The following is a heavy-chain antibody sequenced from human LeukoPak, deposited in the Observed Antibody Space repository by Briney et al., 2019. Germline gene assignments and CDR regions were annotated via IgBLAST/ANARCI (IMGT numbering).Heavy chain of an antibody. Sequence: PGGSLRLSCSASGFTFNIYAMHWVRQAPGTGLEYVSAISTDGRGTYYADSVKGRFTISRDNSKNTLYLQMNSLRAEDTAVYYCARAGRADGDYHYFDYWGQGTLVTVSS. V-gene: IGHV3-64*04. CDR1: GFTFNIYA. CDR3: ARAGRADGDYHYFDY. D-gene: IGHD4-17*01. J-gene: IGHJ4*02. CDR2: ISTDGRGT.